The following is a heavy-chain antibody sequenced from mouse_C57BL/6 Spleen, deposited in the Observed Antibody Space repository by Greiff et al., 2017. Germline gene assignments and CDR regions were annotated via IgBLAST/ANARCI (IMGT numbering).Heavy chain of an antibody. Sequence: VQLQQSGAELVMPGASVKLSCKASGYTFTSYWMHWVKQRPGQGLEWIGEIDPSDSYTNYNQKFKGKSTLTVDKSSSTAYMQLSSLTSEDSAVYYCARRGNSYAMDYWGQGTSVTVSS. CDR1: GYTFTSYW. J-gene: IGHJ4*01. D-gene: IGHD2-1*01. V-gene: IGHV1-69*01. CDR3: ARRGNSYAMDY. CDR2: IDPSDSYT.